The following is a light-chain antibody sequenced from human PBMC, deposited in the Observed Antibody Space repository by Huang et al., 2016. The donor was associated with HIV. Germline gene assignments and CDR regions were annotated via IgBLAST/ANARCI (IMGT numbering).Light chain of an antibody. V-gene: IGKV4-1*01. J-gene: IGKJ1*01. CDR3: QQYYSTRT. CDR1: QSVLYSSNNKNY. CDR2: WAS. Sequence: DIVMTQSPDSLAVSLGERATINCKSSQSVLYSSNNKNYVAWDQQKPGQPPKLLIYWASTRESGVPDRFSCSGSGTDFPLTISSLQAEDVAVYYCQQYYSTRTFGQGTKVEIK.